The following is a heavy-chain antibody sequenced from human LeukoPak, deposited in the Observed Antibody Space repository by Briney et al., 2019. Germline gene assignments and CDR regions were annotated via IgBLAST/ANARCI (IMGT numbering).Heavy chain of an antibody. Sequence: GGSLRLSCAASGFTLSSYAMSWVRQAPGKGLEWVSAISGSGGSTYYADSVKGRFTISRDNSKNTLYLQMNSLRAEDTAVYYCAKAADFSPFDWLLSGFDYWGQGTLVTVSS. CDR3: AKAADFSPFDWLLSGFDY. D-gene: IGHD3-9*01. J-gene: IGHJ4*02. CDR1: GFTLSSYA. CDR2: ISGSGGST. V-gene: IGHV3-23*01.